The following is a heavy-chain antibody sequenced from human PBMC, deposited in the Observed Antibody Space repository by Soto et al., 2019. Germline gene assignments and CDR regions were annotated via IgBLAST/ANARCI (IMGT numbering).Heavy chain of an antibody. J-gene: IGHJ4*02. CDR2: ISYDGSNK. CDR3: AKLGGHCSGGSCYSFGA. Sequence: QVQLVESGGGVVQPGRSLRLSCAASGFTFSSYGMHWVRQAPGKGLEWVAVISYDGSNKYYADSVKGRFTISRDNSKNTLYLQMNSLRAEDTAVYYCAKLGGHCSGGSCYSFGAWGQGTLVTVSS. CDR1: GFTFSSYG. D-gene: IGHD2-15*01. V-gene: IGHV3-30*18.